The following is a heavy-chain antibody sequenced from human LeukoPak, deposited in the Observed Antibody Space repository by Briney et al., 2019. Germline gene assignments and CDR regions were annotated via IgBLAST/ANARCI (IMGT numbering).Heavy chain of an antibody. CDR3: ARLGRYGSGRYNYYYYYMDV. D-gene: IGHD3-10*01. J-gene: IGHJ6*03. CDR1: GGSFSGYY. Sequence: SETLSLTCAVYGGSFSGYYWSWIRQPPGKGLEWIGEINHSGSTNYNPSLKSRVTISVDTSKNQFSLKLSSVTAADTAVYYCARLGRYGSGRYNYYYYYMDVWGKGTTVTISS. V-gene: IGHV4-34*01. CDR2: INHSGST.